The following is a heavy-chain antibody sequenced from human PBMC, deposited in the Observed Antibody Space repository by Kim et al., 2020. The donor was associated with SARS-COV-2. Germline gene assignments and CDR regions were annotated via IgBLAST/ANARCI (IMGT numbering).Heavy chain of an antibody. J-gene: IGHJ4*02. V-gene: IGHV3-23*01. CDR3: AKTGYDSSGYYPHY. Sequence: ADSVKGQFTITRDNFKDTLYLQMNSLRAEDTAVYYCAKTGYDSSGYYPHYWGQGTLVTVSS. D-gene: IGHD3-22*01.